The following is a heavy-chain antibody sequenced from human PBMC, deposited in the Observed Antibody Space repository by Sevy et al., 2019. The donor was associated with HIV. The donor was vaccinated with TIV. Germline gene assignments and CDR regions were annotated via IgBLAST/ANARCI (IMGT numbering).Heavy chain of an antibody. Sequence: ASVKVSCKASGGTFSSYAISWVRQAPGQGLEWMGGIIPIFGTANYAQKFQDRVTITADESTSTAYMELSSLRSEDTAVYYCARDSVVAATINWFDPWGQGTLVTVSS. CDR3: ARDSVVAATINWFDP. D-gene: IGHD2-15*01. CDR1: GGTFSSYA. V-gene: IGHV1-69*13. CDR2: IIPIFGTA. J-gene: IGHJ5*02.